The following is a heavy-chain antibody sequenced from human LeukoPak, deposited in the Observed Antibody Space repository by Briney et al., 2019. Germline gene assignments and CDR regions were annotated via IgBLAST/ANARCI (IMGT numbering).Heavy chain of an antibody. D-gene: IGHD3-16*01. CDR2: IKQDGSEK. Sequence: GGSLRLSCAASGFTFSSYGMHWVRQAPGKGLEWVANIKQDGSEKYYVDSVKGRFTISRDNAKNSLYLQMNSLRAEDTAVYYCARDWVYGMDVWGQGTTVTVSS. CDR3: ARDWVYGMDV. J-gene: IGHJ6*02. CDR1: GFTFSSYG. V-gene: IGHV3-7*01.